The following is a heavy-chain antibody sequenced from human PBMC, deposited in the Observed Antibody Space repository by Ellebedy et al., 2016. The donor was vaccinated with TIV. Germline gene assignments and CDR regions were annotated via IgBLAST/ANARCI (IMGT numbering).Heavy chain of an antibody. Sequence: ASVKVSCKASGYTFTGYYIHWVRQAPGQGLEWMGWINPKSGGTNSAQKFQGRVTMTRDTSISTVYIELSRLRSDDTAVYYCARGIEEYQSTDAFDIWGQGTMVTVSS. J-gene: IGHJ3*02. CDR3: ARGIEEYQSTDAFDI. CDR2: INPKSGGT. D-gene: IGHD2-2*01. CDR1: GYTFTGYY. V-gene: IGHV1-2*02.